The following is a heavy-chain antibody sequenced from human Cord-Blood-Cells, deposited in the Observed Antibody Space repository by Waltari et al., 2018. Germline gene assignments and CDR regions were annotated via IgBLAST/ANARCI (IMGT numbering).Heavy chain of an antibody. V-gene: IGHV4-38-2*02. CDR3: ARGEADGSSSWYFGL. D-gene: IGHD6-6*01. J-gene: IGHJ2*01. CDR1: GYSISSGDY. Sequence: QVQLQESAPGLVKPSETLSLTCTVSGYSISSGDYWGCIRQPPGKGLVWIGSIYHSGSSDYSTSLRSRVSMSVDTSKSQFSRKLGSVTAADTAVYYGARGEADGSSSWYFGLWGRGTLVTVSS. CDR2: IYHSGSS.